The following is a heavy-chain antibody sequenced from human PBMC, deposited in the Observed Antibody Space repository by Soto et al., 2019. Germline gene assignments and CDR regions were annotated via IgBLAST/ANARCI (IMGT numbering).Heavy chain of an antibody. V-gene: IGHV4-34*01. CDR3: VSPQGWYSPRLGDWFDP. J-gene: IGHJ5*02. CDR1: GGSFSGYY. CDR2: INHSGST. Sequence: QVQLQQWGAGLLKPSETLSLTCAVYGGSFSGYYWSWIRQPPGKGLEWIGEINHSGSTNYNPSLKSRVTISVDTSKNQFSLKLSSVTAADTAVYYCVSPQGWYSPRLGDWFDPWGQGTLVTVSS. D-gene: IGHD6-19*01.